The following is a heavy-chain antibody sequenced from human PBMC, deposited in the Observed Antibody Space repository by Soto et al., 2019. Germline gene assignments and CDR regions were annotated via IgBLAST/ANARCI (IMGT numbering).Heavy chain of an antibody. CDR1: GYSFSDFW. J-gene: IGHJ6*02. CDR2: IFPGDSDI. V-gene: IGHV5-51*01. Sequence: GESLKISCKGSGYSFSDFWIGWVRQMPGKGLELMGIIFPGDSDIKYSPPFQGQATISADKSISTAYLQWGSLKASDTAMYYCARFGIGGCRGGRCFLSYTRYGMDVWGQGTTVTVSS. CDR3: ARFGIGGCRGGRCFLSYTRYGMDV. D-gene: IGHD2-15*01.